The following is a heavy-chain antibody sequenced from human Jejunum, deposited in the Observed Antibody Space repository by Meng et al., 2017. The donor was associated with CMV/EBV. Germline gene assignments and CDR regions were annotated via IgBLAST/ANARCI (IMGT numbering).Heavy chain of an antibody. Sequence: SPYYYWGWPRPPPEKGREWIGNIYYSGRTDYNQSLQSRVTTSVDTSKNQLSLKLSSVTAADTAIYYCARLMYYYGSGTPYYFDYWGQGTPVTVSS. CDR2: IYYSGRT. D-gene: IGHD3-10*01. CDR1: SPYYY. V-gene: IGHV4-39*07. CDR3: ARLMYYYGSGTPYYFDY. J-gene: IGHJ4*02.